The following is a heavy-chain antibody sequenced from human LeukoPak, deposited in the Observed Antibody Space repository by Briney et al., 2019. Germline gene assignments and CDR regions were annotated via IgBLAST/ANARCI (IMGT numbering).Heavy chain of an antibody. CDR1: GGSISSYY. J-gene: IGHJ4*02. D-gene: IGHD6-13*01. CDR2: IHDSGST. Sequence: LSETLSLTCTVSGGSISSYYWNWIRQPPGKRLEWIGYIHDSGSTNYNPSLKSRVTISVDTSKKQFSLKLSSVTAADTAVYYCARGFGSSWYYFDYWGQGTLVTASS. CDR3: ARGFGSSWYYFDY. V-gene: IGHV4-59*08.